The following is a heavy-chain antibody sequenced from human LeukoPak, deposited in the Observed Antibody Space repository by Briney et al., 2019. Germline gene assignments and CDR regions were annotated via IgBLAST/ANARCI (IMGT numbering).Heavy chain of an antibody. D-gene: IGHD1-26*01. CDR2: INEDGSIT. CDR1: GFTFRTYW. Sequence: GGSLRLSCAVSGFTFRTYWMHWVRQVPGEGLVWVSRINEDGSITNYADSVRGRFSISRDNAENTLYLQMNSLRAEDTAVYYCGRDLGGRSGYWGQGTLVTVSS. V-gene: IGHV3-74*01. J-gene: IGHJ4*02. CDR3: GRDLGGRSGY.